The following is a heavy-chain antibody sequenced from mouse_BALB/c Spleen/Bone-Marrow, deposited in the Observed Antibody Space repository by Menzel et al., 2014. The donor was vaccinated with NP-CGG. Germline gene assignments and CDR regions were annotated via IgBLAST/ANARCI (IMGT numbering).Heavy chain of an antibody. CDR2: ISSGGSYT. CDR3: ARRWLLPYAMDY. D-gene: IGHD2-3*01. J-gene: IGHJ4*01. Sequence: EVKLVEPGGGLVKPGGSLKLSCAASGFAFSSYDMSWVRQTPEKRLEWVATISSGGSYTYYPDSVKGRFTISRDNARNTLYLQMSSLRSEDTALYYCARRWLLPYAMDYWGQGTSVTVSS. V-gene: IGHV5-9*02. CDR1: GFAFSSYD.